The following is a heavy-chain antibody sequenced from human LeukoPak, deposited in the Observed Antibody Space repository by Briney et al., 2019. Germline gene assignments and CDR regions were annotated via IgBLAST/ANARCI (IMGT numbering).Heavy chain of an antibody. CDR3: ARSDYGDYVFDY. CDR2: IYYSGST. V-gene: IGHV4-59*01. D-gene: IGHD4-17*01. CDR1: GDSIIGYY. J-gene: IGHJ4*02. Sequence: SETLSLTCSVSGDSIIGYYWSWIRQPPGKGLEWIGYIYYSGSTNYNPSLKSRVTISVDTSKNQVSLKLSSVTAADTAVYYCARSDYGDYVFDYWGQGTLVTVSS.